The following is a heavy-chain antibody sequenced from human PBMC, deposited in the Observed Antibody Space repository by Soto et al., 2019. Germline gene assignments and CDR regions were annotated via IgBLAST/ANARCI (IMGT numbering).Heavy chain of an antibody. J-gene: IGHJ4*02. CDR1: GYTFTSYG. Sequence: ASVKVSCKASGYTFTSYGISWVRQAPGQGLEWMGWISAYNGNTNYAQKLQGRVTMTTDTSTSTAYMELRSLRSDDTAVYYCAREIAHYYDSSGYYYGSDYWGQGTLVTVSS. CDR3: AREIAHYYDSSGYYYGSDY. V-gene: IGHV1-18*01. CDR2: ISAYNGNT. D-gene: IGHD3-22*01.